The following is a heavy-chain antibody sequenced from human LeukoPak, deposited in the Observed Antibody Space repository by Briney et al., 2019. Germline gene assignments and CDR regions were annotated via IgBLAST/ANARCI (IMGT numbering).Heavy chain of an antibody. Sequence: PGRSLRLSCAGSGFIFNNYAMHWVRQPPGKGLEWVSRISWNSGSIDYADSVKGRFTIYRDNAKNSLYLQMNSLRVEDTAFYYCAKDNRRHYTSGPNPDSLHWGQGALVTVSS. D-gene: IGHD6-19*01. V-gene: IGHV3-9*01. CDR2: ISWNSGSI. CDR3: AKDNRRHYTSGPNPDSLH. CDR1: GFIFNNYA. J-gene: IGHJ4*02.